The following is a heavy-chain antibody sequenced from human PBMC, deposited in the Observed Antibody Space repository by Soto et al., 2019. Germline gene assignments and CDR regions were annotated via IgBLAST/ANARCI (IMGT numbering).Heavy chain of an antibody. D-gene: IGHD6-19*01. J-gene: IGHJ4*02. Sequence: QVQLVESGGGVVQPGRSLRLSCAASGFTFSSYGVHWVRQAPGKGLEWVAVISYDGNNKYYADSVKGRFTISRDNSKNTLYLQMNSLRAEDTAVYYCAKGGDSSGWSFWYWGQGTLVTVSS. CDR1: GFTFSSYG. CDR3: AKGGDSSGWSFWY. CDR2: ISYDGNNK. V-gene: IGHV3-30*18.